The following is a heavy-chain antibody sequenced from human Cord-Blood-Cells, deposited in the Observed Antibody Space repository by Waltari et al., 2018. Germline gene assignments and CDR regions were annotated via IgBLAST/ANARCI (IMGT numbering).Heavy chain of an antibody. Sequence: PGLVKPSQTLSLTCTVSGGSISSGGYYWSWIRQHPGKGLEWIGYIYYSGSTYYNSSLKSRVTISVDTSKNQFSLKLSSVTAADTAVYYCARDRDGGYYFDYWGQGTLVTVSS. D-gene: IGHD2-15*01. CDR2: IYYSGST. V-gene: IGHV4-31*03. CDR1: GGSISSGGYY. J-gene: IGHJ4*02. CDR3: ARDRDGGYYFDY.